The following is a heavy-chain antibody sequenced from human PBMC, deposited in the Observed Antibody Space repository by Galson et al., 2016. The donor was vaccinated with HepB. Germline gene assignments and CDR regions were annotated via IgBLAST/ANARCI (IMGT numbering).Heavy chain of an antibody. D-gene: IGHD6-13*01. J-gene: IGHJ4*02. CDR2: ISSSSAYI. CDR1: GFAFNSFS. V-gene: IGHV3-21*01. Sequence: SLRLSCAASGFAFNSFSMNWVRQSPGKGLEWVSSISSSSAYIYYADSVKGRFTISRDNAKNSLYLQMNSLRAEDTAVYYCARGRGSSWYYFDYWGQGTLVAVSS. CDR3: ARGRGSSWYYFDY.